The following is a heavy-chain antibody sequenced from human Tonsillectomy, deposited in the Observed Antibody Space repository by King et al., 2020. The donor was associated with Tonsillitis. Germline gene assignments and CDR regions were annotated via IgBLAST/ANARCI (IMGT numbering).Heavy chain of an antibody. CDR1: GFTFSDYY. CDR3: ARSGYGGYPYFDY. CDR2: ITGGGSYT. V-gene: IGHV3-11*06. D-gene: IGHD3-22*01. Sequence: HVQLVESGGGLVKPGGSLRLSCAVSGFTFSDYYMGLIRQAPGKGLEWVSYITGGGSYTNYADSEKGRFTISRDNAKNSLYLQMNRLRPEDTAVYYCARSGYGGYPYFDYWGQGTLVTVSS. J-gene: IGHJ4*02.